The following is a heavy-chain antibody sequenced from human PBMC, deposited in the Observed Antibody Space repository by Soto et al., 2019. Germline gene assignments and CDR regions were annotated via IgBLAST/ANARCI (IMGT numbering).Heavy chain of an antibody. Sequence: GGSLRLSCAASGFTVSSNYMSWVRQAPGKGLEWVSVIYSGGSTYYADSVKGRFTISRDNSKNTLYLQMNSLRAEDTAVYYCASRPVDYGDDDRYYYYMDVWGKGTTVTVSS. V-gene: IGHV3-66*01. CDR2: IYSGGST. CDR3: ASRPVDYGDDDRYYYYMDV. CDR1: GFTVSSNY. D-gene: IGHD4-17*01. J-gene: IGHJ6*03.